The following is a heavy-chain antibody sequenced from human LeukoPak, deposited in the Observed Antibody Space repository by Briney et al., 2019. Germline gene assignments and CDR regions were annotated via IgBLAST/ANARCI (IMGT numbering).Heavy chain of an antibody. D-gene: IGHD6-13*01. CDR3: ARGDSSSWYNQEYYIDY. Sequence: AASVKVSCKASGGTFSSYTISWVRQAPGQGLEWMGGIIPILGIANYAQKFQGRVTITADKSTSTDYMELSSLRSEDTAVYYCARGDSSSWYNQEYYIDYWGQGTLVTVSS. J-gene: IGHJ4*02. V-gene: IGHV1-69*10. CDR2: IIPILGIA. CDR1: GGTFSSYT.